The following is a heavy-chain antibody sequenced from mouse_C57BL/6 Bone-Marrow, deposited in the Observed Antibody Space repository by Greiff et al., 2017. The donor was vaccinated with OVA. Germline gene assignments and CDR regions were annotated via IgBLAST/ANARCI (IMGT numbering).Heavy chain of an antibody. CDR3: RSHGYLDV. CDR1: GYTFTDYY. J-gene: IGHJ1*03. CDR2: INPNNGGT. Sequence: EVQLQQSGPELVKPGASVKISCKASGYTFTDYYMNWVKQSHGKSLEWIGDINPNNGGTSYNQKFKGKATLTVDKSSSTAYMELRSLTSEDSAVYYCRSHGYLDVWGTGTTVTVSS. V-gene: IGHV1-26*01.